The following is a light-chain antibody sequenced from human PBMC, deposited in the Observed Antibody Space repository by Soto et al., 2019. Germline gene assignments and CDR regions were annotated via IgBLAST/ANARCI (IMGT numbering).Light chain of an antibody. CDR2: DAS. J-gene: IGKJ4*01. CDR3: QQRSNWPLT. CDR1: QSVSSY. Sequence: EIVLTQSPATLSLSPGERATLSCRASQSVSSYLAWYQQKPGQAPRLLIYDASNRATGIPARFSGSGSGTVFTLTISRLSPEDVAVYYCQQRSNWPLTFGGGTKVEIK. V-gene: IGKV3-11*01.